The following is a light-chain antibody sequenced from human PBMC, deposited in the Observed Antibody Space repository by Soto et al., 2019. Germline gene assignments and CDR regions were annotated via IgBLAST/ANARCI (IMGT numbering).Light chain of an antibody. V-gene: IGKV1-5*03. Sequence: DIQMTQSPSTLSASVGDRVTITCWASQSISSWLAWYQQKPGKAPKLLIYKASSLEPGAPSRFSGSGSGTEFTLTISSLPPDDFATYYCQHAKTFGPGTKVDIK. CDR3: QHAKT. J-gene: IGKJ3*01. CDR2: KAS. CDR1: QSISSW.